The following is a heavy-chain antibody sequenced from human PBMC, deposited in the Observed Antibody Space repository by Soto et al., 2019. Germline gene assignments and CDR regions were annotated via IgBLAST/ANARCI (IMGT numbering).Heavy chain of an antibody. J-gene: IGHJ3*02. CDR2: ISAYNGNT. CDR3: ARVWRLLGRYYYDSSGSGAFDI. V-gene: IGHV1-18*01. D-gene: IGHD3-22*01. Sequence: GASVKVSCKASGYTFTSYGISWVRQAPGQGLEWMGWISAYNGNTNYAQKLQGRVTMTTDTSTSTAYMELRSLRSDDTAVYYCARVWRLLGRYYYDSSGSGAFDIWGQGTMVTVSS. CDR1: GYTFTSYG.